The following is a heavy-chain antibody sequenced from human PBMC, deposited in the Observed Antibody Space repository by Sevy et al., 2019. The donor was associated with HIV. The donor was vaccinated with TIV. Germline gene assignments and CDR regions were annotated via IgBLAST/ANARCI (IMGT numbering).Heavy chain of an antibody. D-gene: IGHD2-21*02. V-gene: IGHV3-9*01. CDR1: GFPFNDHA. Sequence: GGSLRLSCAASGFPFNDHAMHWVRLVPGKGLEWVSGISWNSRNIGYADSVKGRFTISRDNTRHSVYLEMHSLRPEDTALYYCAKDINRGCDSVNCYSYYYYFYGLDVWGQGTTVTVSS. J-gene: IGHJ6*02. CDR2: ISWNSRNI. CDR3: AKDINRGCDSVNCYSYYYYFYGLDV.